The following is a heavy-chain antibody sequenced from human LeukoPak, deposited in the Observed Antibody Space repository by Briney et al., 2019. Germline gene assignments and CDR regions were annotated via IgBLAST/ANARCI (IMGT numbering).Heavy chain of an antibody. J-gene: IGHJ6*03. D-gene: IGHD2-2*01. Sequence: ASVKVSCKASGYTFTSYGISWVRQAPGQGLEWMGWISAYNGNTNYAQKLQGRVTMTTDTSTSTAYMELRSLRSDDTAVYYCARDGLYQLLNYYYYYYMDVWGQGTTVTVSS. CDR3: ARDGLYQLLNYYYYYYMDV. CDR1: GYTFTSYG. V-gene: IGHV1-18*01. CDR2: ISAYNGNT.